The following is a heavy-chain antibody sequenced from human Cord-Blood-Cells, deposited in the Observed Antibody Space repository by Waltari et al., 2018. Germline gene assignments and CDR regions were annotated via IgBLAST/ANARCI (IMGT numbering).Heavy chain of an antibody. CDR2: ISVIGGST. D-gene: IGHD3-16*01. J-gene: IGHJ2*01. V-gene: IGHV3-23*01. CDR3: AKDPPATLGVDWYFDL. CDR1: GFTFSIYA. Sequence: EVQLLESGGGLVQPGGSLRLSCAASGFTFSIYAMSWVPRAPGKGLEWVSGISVIGGSTYYADSVKGRFTISRDNSRITLYLQMNSLRAEDTAVYYCAKDPPATLGVDWYFDLWGRGTLVTVSS.